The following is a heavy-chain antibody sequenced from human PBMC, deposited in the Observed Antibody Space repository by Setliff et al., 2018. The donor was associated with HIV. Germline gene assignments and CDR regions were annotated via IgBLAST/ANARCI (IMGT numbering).Heavy chain of an antibody. CDR1: GDSISTCC. V-gene: IGHV4-4*09. Sequence: SETLSLTCTVSGDSISTCCWIWIRQPPGKGLEWIGNIYTSGSTNYNPSLKSRVTISVDTSKNQFSLKLSSVTAADTAVYYCARLDCSSSSGFVDYWGQGTLVTVSS. J-gene: IGHJ4*02. CDR3: ARLDCSSSSGFVDY. D-gene: IGHD2-2*01. CDR2: IYTSGST.